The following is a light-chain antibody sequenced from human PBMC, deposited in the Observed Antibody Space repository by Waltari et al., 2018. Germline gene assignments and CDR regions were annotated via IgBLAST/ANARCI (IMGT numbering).Light chain of an antibody. V-gene: IGLV2-23*02. CDR1: SSDVGGYNY. CDR2: DVG. Sequence: SALTQPASVSGSPGQSITISCTGTSSDVGGYNYVSWYLQYPGKAPKLMIYDVGERPSGVSDRFSGLQAEDEADYYCCSYARGNTFYVFGTGTKVTV. CDR3: CSYARGNTFYV. J-gene: IGLJ1*01.